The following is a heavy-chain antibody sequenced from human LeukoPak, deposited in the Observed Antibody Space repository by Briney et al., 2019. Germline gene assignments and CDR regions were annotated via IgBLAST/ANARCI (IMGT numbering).Heavy chain of an antibody. V-gene: IGHV1-69*06. CDR3: ARIYCNGGSCYHSRGVFDI. D-gene: IGHD2-15*01. CDR1: GGTFSSYA. CDR2: IIPIFGTA. J-gene: IGHJ3*02. Sequence: SVKVSCKASGGTFSSYAISWVRQAPGQGLEWMGGIIPIFGTANYAQKFQGRVTITADKSTSTAYMELSSLRSEDTALYYCARIYCNGGSCYHSRGVFDIWGQGTMVTVSS.